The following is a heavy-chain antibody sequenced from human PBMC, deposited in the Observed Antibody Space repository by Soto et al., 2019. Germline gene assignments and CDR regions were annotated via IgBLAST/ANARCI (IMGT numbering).Heavy chain of an antibody. CDR2: IYHSGST. CDR1: GGSISSSNW. V-gene: IGHV4-4*02. CDR3: AGWIQLQQYCYYGMDV. J-gene: IGHJ6*02. Sequence: QVQLQESGPGLVKPSGTLSLTCAVSGGSISSSNWWSWVRQPPGKGLGWIGEIYHSGSTNYNPSLKSRVHRSADKSKNQCSPKRSSVTAADTAVYYCAGWIQLQQYCYYGMDVWGQGTTVTVSS. D-gene: IGHD5-18*01.